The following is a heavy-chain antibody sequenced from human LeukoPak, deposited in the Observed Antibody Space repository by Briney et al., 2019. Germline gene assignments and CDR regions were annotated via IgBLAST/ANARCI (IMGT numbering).Heavy chain of an antibody. CDR2: INPNIGVT. Sequence: ASVKVSCKASGYTFIDYYIHWVRQAPGQGLEWMGWINPNIGVTTYAQRFQGRVTMTRDTSNSTAYMDISRLRSDDTAVYFCARGSLRLGDLSTLWGQGTLVTVSS. J-gene: IGHJ4*02. V-gene: IGHV1-2*02. CDR3: ARGSLRLGDLSTL. D-gene: IGHD3-16*02. CDR1: GYTFIDYY.